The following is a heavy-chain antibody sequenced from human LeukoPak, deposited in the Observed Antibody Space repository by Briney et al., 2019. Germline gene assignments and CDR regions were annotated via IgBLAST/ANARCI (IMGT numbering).Heavy chain of an antibody. CDR2: ISGSGDTT. J-gene: IGHJ4*02. Sequence: GSLRLSCAASGLTFSSYVMSWVRQTPGKGLEWDSAISGSGDTTSYADSVKGRFTISRDNSKNTLYLQMNSLRAEDTAVYYCANPGRVSGSYNPFDYWGQGTLVTVSS. CDR3: ANPGRVSGSYNPFDY. CDR1: GLTFSSYV. V-gene: IGHV3-23*01. D-gene: IGHD3-10*01.